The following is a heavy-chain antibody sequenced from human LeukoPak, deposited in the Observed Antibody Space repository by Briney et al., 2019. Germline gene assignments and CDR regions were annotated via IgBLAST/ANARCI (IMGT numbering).Heavy chain of an antibody. CDR1: GGSISSSSYY. J-gene: IGHJ5*02. V-gene: IGHV4-39*01. D-gene: IGHD2-15*01. CDR2: IYYSGST. CDR3: ARCIVVVVAATPRWFDP. Sequence: SETLSLTCTVSGGSISSSSYYWGWIRQPPGKGLEWIGSIYYSGSTYYNPSLKSRVTISVDTSKNQFSLKLSSVTAADTAVYYCARCIVVVVAATPRWFDPWGQGTLVTVSS.